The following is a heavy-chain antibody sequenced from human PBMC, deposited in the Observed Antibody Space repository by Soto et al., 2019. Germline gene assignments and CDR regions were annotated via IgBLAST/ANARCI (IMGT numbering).Heavy chain of an antibody. CDR2: IIPIFGTA. Sequence: QVQLVQSGAEVKKPGSSVKVSCKASGGTFSSYAISWVRQAPGQGLEWMGGIIPIFGTANYAQKFQGRVTITADKSTSTAYMELSSLRSEDTAVYYCARDLYGGNGASGSFYYYGMDVWGQGTTVTVSS. CDR1: GGTFSSYA. V-gene: IGHV1-69*06. D-gene: IGHD4-17*01. J-gene: IGHJ6*02. CDR3: ARDLYGGNGASGSFYYYGMDV.